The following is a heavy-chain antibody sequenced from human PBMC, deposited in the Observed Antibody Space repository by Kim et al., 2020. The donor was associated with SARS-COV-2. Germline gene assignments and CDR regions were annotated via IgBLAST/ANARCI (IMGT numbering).Heavy chain of an antibody. CDR3: AKDFRFWSGYCDF. CDR2: ISYDGSKN. CDR1: GFTFSSYG. Sequence: GGSLRLSCAASGFTFSSYGMHWVRQAPGKGLEWVAVISYDGSKNYYADSVKGRFTISRDNSKNTLYLQTNSLRAEDTAVYYCAKDFRFWSGYCDFWGQGTLDTVSS. D-gene: IGHD3-3*01. V-gene: IGHV3-30*18. J-gene: IGHJ4*02.